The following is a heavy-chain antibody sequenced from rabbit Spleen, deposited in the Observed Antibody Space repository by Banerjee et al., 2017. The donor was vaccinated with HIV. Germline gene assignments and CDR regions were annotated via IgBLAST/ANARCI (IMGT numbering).Heavy chain of an antibody. CDR2: IDPVFGIT. J-gene: IGHJ4*01. CDR3: ARGYSYGGAGLSYGYYFNL. D-gene: IGHD6-1*01. Sequence: QLKESGGGLVQPGGSLKLSCKASGFTLSSYYMNWVRQAPGKGLEWIGYIDPVFGITYYANWVNGRFSISRENAQNTVFLQMTSLTGADTATYFCARGYSYGGAGLSYGYYFNLWGPGTLVTVS. CDR1: GFTLSSYY. V-gene: IGHV1S7*01.